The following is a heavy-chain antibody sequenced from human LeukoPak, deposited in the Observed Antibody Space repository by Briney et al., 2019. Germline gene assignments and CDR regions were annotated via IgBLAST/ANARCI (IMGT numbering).Heavy chain of an antibody. Sequence: GESLKISCKGSGYSFALYWIGWVRQMPGKGLEWMGIIYPGDSDTRYSPSFQGQVTISADKSISTAYLQWSSLKASDTAIYYCARLFGVDPHYLDYWGQGTLVTVSS. D-gene: IGHD3-3*01. CDR1: GYSFALYW. CDR3: ARLFGVDPHYLDY. CDR2: IYPGDSDT. J-gene: IGHJ4*02. V-gene: IGHV5-51*01.